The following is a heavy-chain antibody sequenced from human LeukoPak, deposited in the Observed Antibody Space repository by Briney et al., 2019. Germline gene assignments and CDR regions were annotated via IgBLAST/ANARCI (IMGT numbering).Heavy chain of an antibody. Sequence: GGSLRLSCTASGFTFDDYAMHWVRQAPGKGLEWVAVISYDGSNKYYADSVKGRFTISRDNSKNTLYLQMNSLRAEDTAVYYCVRVRLDGDYVTLAFDIWGQGTMVTVSS. J-gene: IGHJ3*02. D-gene: IGHD4-17*01. CDR3: VRVRLDGDYVTLAFDI. V-gene: IGHV3-30*04. CDR2: ISYDGSNK. CDR1: GFTFDDYA.